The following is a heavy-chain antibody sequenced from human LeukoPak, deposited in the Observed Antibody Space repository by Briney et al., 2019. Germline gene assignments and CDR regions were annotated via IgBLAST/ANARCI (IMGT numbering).Heavy chain of an antibody. CDR3: ARLSYYYDSSGYYGGYYYYYGMDV. CDR1: GGSISSRSYY. CDR2: IYYSGST. V-gene: IGHV4-39*01. D-gene: IGHD3-22*01. J-gene: IGHJ6*02. Sequence: SETLSLTCTVSGGSISSRSYYWGWIRQPPGKGLEWIGSIYYSGSTYYNPSLKSRVTISVDTSKNQFSLKLSSVTAADTAVYYCARLSYYYDSSGYYGGYYYYYGMDVWGQGTTVTVSS.